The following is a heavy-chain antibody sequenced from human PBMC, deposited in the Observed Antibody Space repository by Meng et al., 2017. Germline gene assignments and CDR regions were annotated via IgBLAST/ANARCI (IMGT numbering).Heavy chain of an antibody. CDR1: GFIFSNAW. D-gene: IGHD2-8*01. CDR3: TTGWSSKDY. CDR2: IKSKTDGGTT. J-gene: IGHJ4*02. V-gene: IGHV3-15*01. Sequence: RLWESGEGLEKPGVPLRLCGAASGFIFSNAWMSWVRQAPGKGLEWVGRIKSKTDGGTTDYAAPVKGRFTISRDDSKNTLYLQINSLKTEDTAVYYCTTGWSSKDYWGQGTLVTVSS.